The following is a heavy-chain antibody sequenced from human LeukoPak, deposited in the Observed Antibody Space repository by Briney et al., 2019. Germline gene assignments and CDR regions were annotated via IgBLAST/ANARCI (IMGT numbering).Heavy chain of an antibody. CDR3: ARGSDILTGYLFRFDY. V-gene: IGHV3-7*04. Sequence: GGSLRLSCAASGFTFSSYAMSWVRQAPGKGLEWVANIKQDGSEKYYVDSVKGRFTISRDNAKNSLYLQMNSLRAEDTAVHYCARGSDILTGYLFRFDYWGQGTLVTVSS. CDR1: GFTFSSYA. CDR2: IKQDGSEK. D-gene: IGHD3-9*01. J-gene: IGHJ4*02.